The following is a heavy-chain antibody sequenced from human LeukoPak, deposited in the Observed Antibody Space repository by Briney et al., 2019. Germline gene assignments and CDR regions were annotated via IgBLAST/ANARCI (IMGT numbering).Heavy chain of an antibody. CDR2: ISGSGGST. Sequence: GGSLRLSCAASGFTFSSCAMSWVRQAPGEGLEWVSAISGSGGSTYYADSVKGRFTTSRDNSKNTLYLQMNSLRAEDTAVYYCAREDYDFWSGPQDAARWFDPWGQGTLVTVSS. D-gene: IGHD3-3*01. CDR1: GFTFSSCA. CDR3: AREDYDFWSGPQDAARWFDP. V-gene: IGHV3-23*01. J-gene: IGHJ5*02.